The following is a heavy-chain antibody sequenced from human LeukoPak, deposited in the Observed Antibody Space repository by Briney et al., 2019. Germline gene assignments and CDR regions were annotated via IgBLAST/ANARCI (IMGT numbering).Heavy chain of an antibody. CDR3: ARADSAYDFRY. D-gene: IGHD5-12*01. Sequence: ASVKVSCKASGYTFSGYFMNWVRQAPGQGLEWMGWINPNSGGTNYAQKFQGRVTMNRDTSISTAYMELSSLRSDDTAVYYCARADSAYDFRYWGQGTLVTVSS. CDR1: GYTFSGYF. V-gene: IGHV1-2*02. J-gene: IGHJ4*02. CDR2: INPNSGGT.